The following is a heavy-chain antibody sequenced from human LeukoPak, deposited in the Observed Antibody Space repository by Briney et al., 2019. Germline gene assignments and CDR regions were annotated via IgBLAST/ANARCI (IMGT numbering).Heavy chain of an antibody. CDR2: MNPNSGNT. CDR1: GYTFTSYD. Sequence: GASVKVSCKASGYTFTSYDINWVRQATGQGLEWMGWMNPNSGNTGYAQKFRGRVTMTRNTSISTAYMELSSLRSEDTAVYYCARGPLLLRAFDIWGQGTMVTVSS. CDR3: ARGPLLLRAFDI. V-gene: IGHV1-8*01. J-gene: IGHJ3*02. D-gene: IGHD2-15*01.